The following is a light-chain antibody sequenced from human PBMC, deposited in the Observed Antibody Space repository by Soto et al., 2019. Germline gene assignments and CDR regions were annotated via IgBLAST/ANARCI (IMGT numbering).Light chain of an antibody. V-gene: IGKV3-15*01. CDR1: KSISSN. CDR2: GVS. Sequence: EIVMTQSPVTLSASPGERVTLSCRTNKSISSNLAWYQQKRGQAPRLLISGVSTRASGVPDRFSGSGSVADFTLTISSLQPEDFAVYYCQQYDNWPLTFGGGTKV. CDR3: QQYDNWPLT. J-gene: IGKJ4*01.